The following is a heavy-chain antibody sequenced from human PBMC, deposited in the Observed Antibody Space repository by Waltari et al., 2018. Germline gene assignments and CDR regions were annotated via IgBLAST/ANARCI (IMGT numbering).Heavy chain of an antibody. CDR1: GYRFTNNA. D-gene: IGHD2-15*01. V-gene: IGHV1-3*01. CDR2: INGGNGET. J-gene: IGHJ4*02. CDR3: ARRVGRGEGGQFDY. Sequence: QVQLVQSGAEVKKPGASVKLSCKASGYRFTNNAIHWVRQAPGQRLEWMGWINGGNGETKHTQMFQGRVSITRDTSASTAYMELISLTYEDMAVYYCARRVGRGEGGQFDYWGQGTLVSVSS.